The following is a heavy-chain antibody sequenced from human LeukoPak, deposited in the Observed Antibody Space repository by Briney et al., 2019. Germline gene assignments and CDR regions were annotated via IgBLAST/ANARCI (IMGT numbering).Heavy chain of an antibody. CDR2: IYYSGST. D-gene: IGHD2-15*01. J-gene: IGHJ5*02. CDR3: ARHYCSGGSCSSWDWFDP. Sequence: PSETLSLTCTVSGGSISSYYWNWIQQPPGKGLEWIGYIYYSGSTNYNPSLKSRVTISIDTSENQFSLKLSSVTAADTAVYYCARHYCSGGSCSSWDWFDPWGQGTLVTVSS. CDR1: GGSISSYY. V-gene: IGHV4-59*08.